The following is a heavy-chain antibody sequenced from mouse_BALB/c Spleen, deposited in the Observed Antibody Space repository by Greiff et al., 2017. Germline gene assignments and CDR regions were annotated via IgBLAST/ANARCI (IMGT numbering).Heavy chain of an antibody. Sequence: EVKLVESGGGLVKPGGSLKLSCAASGFTFSSYTMSWVRQTPEKRLEWVATISSGGSYTYYPDSVKGRFTISRDNAKNTLYLQRSSLKSEDTAMYYCTTIYYGYDGGAWFAYWGQGTLVTVSA. D-gene: IGHD2-2*01. V-gene: IGHV5-6-4*01. CDR2: ISSGGSYT. CDR1: GFTFSSYT. CDR3: TTIYYGYDGGAWFAY. J-gene: IGHJ3*01.